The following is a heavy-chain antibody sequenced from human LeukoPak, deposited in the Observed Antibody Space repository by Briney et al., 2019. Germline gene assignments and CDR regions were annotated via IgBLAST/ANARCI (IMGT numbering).Heavy chain of an antibody. CDR3: ARVGSYGSPSDY. Sequence: GGSLRPSCAASGFTFSSYWMHWVRQAPGKGLVWVSRINSDGSSTSYADSVKGRFTISRDNAKNTLYLQMNSLRAEDTAVYYCARVGSYGSPSDYWGQGTLVTVSS. D-gene: IGHD3-16*01. V-gene: IGHV3-74*01. CDR1: GFTFSSYW. CDR2: INSDGSST. J-gene: IGHJ4*02.